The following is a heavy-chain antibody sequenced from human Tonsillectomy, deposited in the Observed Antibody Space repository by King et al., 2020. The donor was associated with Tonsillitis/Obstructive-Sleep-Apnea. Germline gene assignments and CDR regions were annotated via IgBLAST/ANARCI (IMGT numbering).Heavy chain of an antibody. CDR3: AHGAVAGHGVDAFDI. V-gene: IGHV2-5*02. CDR1: GFSLSTSGVG. J-gene: IGHJ3*02. Sequence: TLQESGPTLVKPTQTLTLTCTFSGFSLSTSGVGVGWIRQPPGKALEWLALIYWDDDKRYSPSLKSRLTITKDTSRNQVVLTMTNMDPVDTATYYCAHGAVAGHGVDAFDIWGQGTMVTVSS. D-gene: IGHD6-19*01. CDR2: IYWDDDK.